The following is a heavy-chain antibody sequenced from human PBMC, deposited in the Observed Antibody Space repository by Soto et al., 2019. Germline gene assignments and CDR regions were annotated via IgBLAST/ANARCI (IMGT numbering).Heavy chain of an antibody. CDR1: GYTFTSYG. Sequence: QVQLVQSGAEVKKPGASVKVSCKASGYTFTSYGISWVRQAPGQGLEWMGWISAYNGNTNYAQKLQGRVTMTTDTSTSTSYMERRSLRSDDTAVYYCARDLAVDIVATAYGMDVWGQGTTVTVSS. CDR3: ARDLAVDIVATAYGMDV. D-gene: IGHD5-12*01. V-gene: IGHV1-18*01. CDR2: ISAYNGNT. J-gene: IGHJ6*02.